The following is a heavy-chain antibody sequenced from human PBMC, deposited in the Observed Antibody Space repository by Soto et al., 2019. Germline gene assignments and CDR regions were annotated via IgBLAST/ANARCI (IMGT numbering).Heavy chain of an antibody. CDR3: GTRAEYYDLWRGDYGA. CDR1: GYSFSTSW. D-gene: IGHD3-3*01. J-gene: IGHJ5*02. Sequence: GGSLKIYCKCSGYSFSTSWIGWVRQLPAQGVEWVGAIDPSHSYTQYSPSFQRQVIISADKSTSTAYLQWRSLKASENAMYYCGTRAEYYDLWRGDYGAWGQGTLVTVSS. CDR2: IDPSHSYT. V-gene: IGHV5-51*01.